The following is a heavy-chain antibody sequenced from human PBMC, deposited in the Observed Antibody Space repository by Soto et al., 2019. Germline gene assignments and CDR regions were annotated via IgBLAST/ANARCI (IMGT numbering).Heavy chain of an antibody. CDR1: GYTFTSYY. CDR2: INPSGGST. V-gene: IGHV1-46*01. Sequence: ASVKVSCKASGYTFTSYYMHWVRQAPGQGLEWMGIINPSGGSTSYAQKFQGRVTMTRDTSTSTVYMELSSLRSEDTAVYYCARDRSLVPPPYANNWFDPWGQGTLVTSPQ. D-gene: IGHD2-2*01. CDR3: ARDRSLVPPPYANNWFDP. J-gene: IGHJ5*02.